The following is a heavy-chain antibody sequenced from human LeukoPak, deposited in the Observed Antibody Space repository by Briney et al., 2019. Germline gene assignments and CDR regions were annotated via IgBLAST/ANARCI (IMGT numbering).Heavy chain of an antibody. D-gene: IGHD3-22*01. CDR3: AREVVLSTSAWFEY. Sequence: GGSLRLSCAASGFTFSSYGMHWVRQAPGKGLEWVANIKEDGTEKYYQDSVKGRFTISRDNAKNSLYLQMNSLRAEDTAVYYCAREVVLSTSAWFEYWGQGTLVTVSS. J-gene: IGHJ4*02. CDR2: IKEDGTEK. CDR1: GFTFSSYG. V-gene: IGHV3-7*01.